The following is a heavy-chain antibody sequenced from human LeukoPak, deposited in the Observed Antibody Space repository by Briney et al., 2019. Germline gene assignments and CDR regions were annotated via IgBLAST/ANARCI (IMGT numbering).Heavy chain of an antibody. D-gene: IGHD3-10*01. CDR3: AKDRSGLELDY. Sequence: PGGSLRLSCAASGFTFSIYSMNWVRQAPGKGLEWVSSISSSSSYIYYADSVKGRFTISRDNARNSVYLQMNSLRAEDTAVYYCAKDRSGLELDYWGQGTLVTVSS. V-gene: IGHV3-21*04. CDR1: GFTFSIYS. CDR2: ISSSSSYI. J-gene: IGHJ4*02.